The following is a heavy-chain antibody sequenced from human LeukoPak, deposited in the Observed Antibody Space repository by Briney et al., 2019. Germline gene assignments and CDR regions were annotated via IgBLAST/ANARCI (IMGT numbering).Heavy chain of an antibody. V-gene: IGHV4-4*02. J-gene: IGHJ6*03. CDR1: GYSISSSNW. Sequence: SETLSLTCTVSGYSISSSNWWSWVRQPPGKGLEWIGEIYHSGSTNYNPSLKSRVTISVDKSKNQFSLKLSSVTAADTAVYYCARVILVYYYYYMDVWGKGTTVTVSS. CDR3: ARVILVYYYYYMDV. D-gene: IGHD2-8*02. CDR2: IYHSGST.